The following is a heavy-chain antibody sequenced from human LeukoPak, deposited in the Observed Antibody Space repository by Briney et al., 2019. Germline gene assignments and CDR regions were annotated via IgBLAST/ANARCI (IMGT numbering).Heavy chain of an antibody. V-gene: IGHV1-69*01. Sequence: SVKASCKASGGTFSSYAISWGRQAAGQGLEWMGGYIPIFGTPNYAQKFQGRVTITADESTSTAFMELSSLRPEDTAVYFCARGKYSHGYGYFDYWGQGTLVTVSS. CDR2: YIPIFGTP. CDR3: ARGKYSHGYGYFDY. CDR1: GGTFSSYA. J-gene: IGHJ4*02. D-gene: IGHD5-18*01.